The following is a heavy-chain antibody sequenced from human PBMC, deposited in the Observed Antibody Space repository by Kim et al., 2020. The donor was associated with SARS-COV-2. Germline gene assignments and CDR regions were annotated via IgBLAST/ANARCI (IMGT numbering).Heavy chain of an antibody. CDR3: ARIINSAYDYDYYGMDV. V-gene: IGHV3-7*03. CDR1: GFTFSRNW. D-gene: IGHD5-12*01. J-gene: IGHJ6*02. Sequence: GGSLRLSCGASGFTFSRNWMSWVRQAPGKGLEWVANIKHDGSETYYVDSVRGRFTVSRDNAKNSLFLQMNSLRAEDTAVYFCARIINSAYDYDYYGMDVWGQGTTVTVSS. CDR2: IKHDGSET.